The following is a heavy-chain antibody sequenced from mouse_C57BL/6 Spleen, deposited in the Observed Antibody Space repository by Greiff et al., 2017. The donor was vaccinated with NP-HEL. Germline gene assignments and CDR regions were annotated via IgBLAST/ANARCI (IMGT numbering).Heavy chain of an antibody. CDR2: ISDGGSYT. CDR1: GFTFSSYA. Sequence: EVKLVESGGGLVKPGGSLKLSCAASGFTFSSYAMSWVRQTPEKRLEWVATISDGGSYTYYPDNVKGRFTISRDNAKNNLYLQMSHLKSEDTAMYYCARDGDYYYGSSYDYFDYWGQGTTLTVSS. V-gene: IGHV5-4*01. J-gene: IGHJ2*01. CDR3: ARDGDYYYGSSYDYFDY. D-gene: IGHD1-1*01.